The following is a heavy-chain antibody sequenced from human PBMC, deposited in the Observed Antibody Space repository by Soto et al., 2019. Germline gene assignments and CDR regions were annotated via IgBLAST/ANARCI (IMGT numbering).Heavy chain of an antibody. J-gene: IGHJ6*03. V-gene: IGHV1-2*04. D-gene: IGHD2-8*01. CDR2: INPNSGGT. Sequence: QVQLVQSGAEVKKPGASVKVSCKASGYTFTGYYMHWVRQAPGQGLEWMGWINPNSGGTNYAQKFQGWVTMTRDTSISTAYMELSRLRSDDTAVYYCARDGYCTNGVFPSGSGNYYYYMDVWGKGTTVTVSS. CDR3: ARDGYCTNGVFPSGSGNYYYYMDV. CDR1: GYTFTGYY.